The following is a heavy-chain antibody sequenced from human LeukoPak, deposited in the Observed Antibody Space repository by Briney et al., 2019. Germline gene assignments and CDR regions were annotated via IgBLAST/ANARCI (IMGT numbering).Heavy chain of an antibody. CDR2: IRSDGGDK. D-gene: IGHD3-10*01. Sequence: GGSLRLSCSSSGFTFSKYGMHWVRQAPGKGLQWVAFIRSDGGDKFYADSVKGRFTISRDNAKNSLYLQMNSLRAEDTAVYYCAGGGFGEAYYYYYYMDVWGKGTTVTVSS. V-gene: IGHV3-30*02. CDR1: GFTFSKYG. CDR3: AGGGFGEAYYYYYYMDV. J-gene: IGHJ6*03.